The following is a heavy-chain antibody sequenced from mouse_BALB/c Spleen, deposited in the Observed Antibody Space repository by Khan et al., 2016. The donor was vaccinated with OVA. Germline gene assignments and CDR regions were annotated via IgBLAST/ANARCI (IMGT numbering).Heavy chain of an antibody. J-gene: IGHJ3*01. CDR1: GYTFTDYA. CDR3: ARGSGNSRCAY. V-gene: IGHV1S137*01. Sequence: QVQLQQSGAELVRPGVSVKVSCKGSGYTFTDYAMHWVKQSHAKSLAWIGVISTSYGDADYNQKFQGKATMTVDKSSSTAYMELARLTSEDSAIYYGARGSGNSRCAYWGQGTLVTVSA. CDR2: ISTSYGDA. D-gene: IGHD1-3*01.